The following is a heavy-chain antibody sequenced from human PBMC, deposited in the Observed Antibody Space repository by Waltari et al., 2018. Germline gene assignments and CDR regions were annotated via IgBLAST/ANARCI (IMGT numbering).Heavy chain of an antibody. CDR1: GGSITTTYH. D-gene: IGHD4-17*01. Sequence: QLQLQESGPGLVRPSETLSLTCTVSGGSITTTYHWAWIRQPPGKGLEWMGNMQYRGSTFYNPSLMSRVTISLDTSKNQFSLTLTSVDAADTAVYFCGRIAFGDDGGYFQYWGQGTLVTVSS. CDR2: MQYRGST. J-gene: IGHJ1*01. V-gene: IGHV4-39*01. CDR3: GRIAFGDDGGYFQY.